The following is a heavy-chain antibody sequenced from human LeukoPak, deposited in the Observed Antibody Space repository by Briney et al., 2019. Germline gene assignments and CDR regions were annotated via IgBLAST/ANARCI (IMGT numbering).Heavy chain of an antibody. Sequence: PSETLSLTCAVSGYSISSGYYWGWIRQPPGKGLKWIGSIYHSGSTYYNPSLKSRVTISVDTSKNQFSLKLSSVTAADTAVYYCAREGGYCSGGSCHRHFDYWGQGTLVTVSS. V-gene: IGHV4-38-2*02. J-gene: IGHJ4*02. CDR1: GYSISSGYY. CDR2: IYHSGST. CDR3: AREGGYCSGGSCHRHFDY. D-gene: IGHD2-15*01.